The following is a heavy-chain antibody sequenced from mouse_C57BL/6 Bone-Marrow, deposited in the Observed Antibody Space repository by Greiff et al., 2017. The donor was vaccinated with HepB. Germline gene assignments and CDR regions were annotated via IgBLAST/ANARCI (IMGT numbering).Heavy chain of an antibody. V-gene: IGHV1-82*01. J-gene: IGHJ4*01. CDR1: GYAFSSSW. CDR2: IYPGDGDT. CDR3: ARSVDSSGYEYYAMDY. Sequence: QVQLQQSGPELVKPGASVKISCKASGYAFSSSWMNWVKQRPGKGLEWIGRIYPGDGDTNYNGKFKGKATLTADKSSSTAYMQLSSLTSEDSAVYFCARSVDSSGYEYYAMDYWGQGTSVTVSS. D-gene: IGHD3-2*02.